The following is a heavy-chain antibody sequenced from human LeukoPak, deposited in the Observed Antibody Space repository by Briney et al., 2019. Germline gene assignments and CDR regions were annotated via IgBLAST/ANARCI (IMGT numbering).Heavy chain of an antibody. Sequence: GGSLRLSCAASGFTFSSYSMNWVRQAPGKGLEWVSSISSSSSYIYYADSVKGRFTISRDNAKNSLYLQMNSLRAEDTAVYYFATEDGAGPPLGFDIWGPATMGHVPS. D-gene: IGHD3-16*01. CDR3: ATEDGAGPPLGFDI. CDR1: GFTFSSYS. J-gene: IGHJ3*02. CDR2: ISSSSSYI. V-gene: IGHV3-21*01.